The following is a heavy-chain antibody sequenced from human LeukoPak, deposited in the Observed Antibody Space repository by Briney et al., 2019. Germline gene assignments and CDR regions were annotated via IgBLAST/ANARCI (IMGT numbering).Heavy chain of an antibody. CDR1: GFTFSNNA. V-gene: IGHV3-23*01. CDR2: FGGSGGST. D-gene: IGHD2-2*02. Sequence: GGSLRLSCAASGFTFSNNAMTWVRQAPGKGLEWVSSFGGSGGSTHYADSVKGRFTISRDNAKNSLYLQMNSLRAEDTAVYYCAKGRVRVPAAIPFPEYFQHWGQGTLVTVSS. J-gene: IGHJ1*01. CDR3: AKGRVRVPAAIPFPEYFQH.